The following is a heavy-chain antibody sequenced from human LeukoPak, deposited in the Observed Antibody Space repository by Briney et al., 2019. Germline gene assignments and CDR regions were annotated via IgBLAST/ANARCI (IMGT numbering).Heavy chain of an antibody. CDR2: ISYDGSNK. D-gene: IGHD5-18*01. V-gene: IGHV3-30-3*01. J-gene: IGHJ3*02. CDR3: ARDRYSYGLGGAFDI. Sequence: PGRSLRLSCAASGLTFSSYAMHWVRQAPGKGLEWVAVISYDGSNKYYADSVKGRFTISRDNSKNTLYLQMNSLRAEDTAVYYCARDRYSYGLGGAFDIWGQGTMVTVSS. CDR1: GLTFSSYA.